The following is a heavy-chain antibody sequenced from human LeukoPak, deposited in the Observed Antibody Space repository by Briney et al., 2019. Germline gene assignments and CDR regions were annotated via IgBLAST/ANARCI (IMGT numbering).Heavy chain of an antibody. V-gene: IGHV4-34*01. Sequence: TSETLSLTCAVYGGSFSGYYWSWIRQPPGKGLEWFGEINHSGSTNYNPSLKSRVTISVDTSKNQFSLKLSSVTAADTAVYYCARPRRGSSTSWYFDLWGRGTLVTVSS. CDR1: GGSFSGYY. CDR3: ARPRRGSSTSWYFDL. J-gene: IGHJ2*01. D-gene: IGHD2-2*01. CDR2: INHSGST.